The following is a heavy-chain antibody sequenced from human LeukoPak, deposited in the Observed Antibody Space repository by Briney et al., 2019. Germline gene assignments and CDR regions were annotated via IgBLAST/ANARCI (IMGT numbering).Heavy chain of an antibody. CDR2: IYYSGSP. J-gene: IGHJ4*02. D-gene: IGHD3-10*01. CDR3: ARLDSVVDY. V-gene: IGHV4-39*01. CDR1: GGSISSSSYY. Sequence: PETLSLTCTVSGGSISSSSYYWGWIRQPPGKGLEWIGSIYYSGSPYYNPSLKIRVTISVDTSKNQFSLKLSSVTAADTAVYYCARLDSVVDYWGQGTLVTVSS.